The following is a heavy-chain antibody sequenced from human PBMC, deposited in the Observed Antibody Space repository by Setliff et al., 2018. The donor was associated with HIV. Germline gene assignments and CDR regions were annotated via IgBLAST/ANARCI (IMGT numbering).Heavy chain of an antibody. D-gene: IGHD3-10*01. Sequence: SETLSLTCSISGDSFTNRPYYWAWIRQPPGKGLEWIGYIYSSGSTNFNPPLQSRVTISVDTSKNQFSLKLSSVTAADTAVYYCARHSGVASPNWFDPWGQGTLVTVSS. V-gene: IGHV4-61*05. CDR2: IYSSGST. J-gene: IGHJ5*02. CDR1: GDSFTNRPYY. CDR3: ARHSGVASPNWFDP.